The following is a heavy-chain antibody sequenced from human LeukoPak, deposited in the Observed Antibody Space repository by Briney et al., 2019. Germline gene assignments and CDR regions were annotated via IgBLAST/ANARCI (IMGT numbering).Heavy chain of an antibody. Sequence: PGGSLRLSCAASGFTVSSNYMSWVRQAPGKGLEWVSVIYSGGSTYYADSVKGRFTISRDNSKNTLYLQMNGLRAEDTAVYYCAREGYYYDSSGYSSYYFDYWGQGTLVTVSS. J-gene: IGHJ4*02. CDR1: GFTVSSNY. CDR3: AREGYYYDSSGYSSYYFDY. CDR2: IYSGGST. D-gene: IGHD3-22*01. V-gene: IGHV3-53*01.